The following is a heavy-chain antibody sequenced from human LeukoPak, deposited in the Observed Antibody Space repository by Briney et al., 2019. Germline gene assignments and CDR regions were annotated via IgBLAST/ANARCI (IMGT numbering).Heavy chain of an antibody. V-gene: IGHV3-48*01. Sequence: GGSLRLSCAASGFTFSSYSMNWVRQAPGKGLEWVSYISSSSSTIYYADSVKGRFTISRDNDKNSLYLQMNSLRAEDTAVYYCARDWSASYCGGDCYFRHASPYDYWGQGTLVTVSS. J-gene: IGHJ4*02. D-gene: IGHD2-21*02. CDR3: ARDWSASYCGGDCYFRHASPYDY. CDR2: ISSSSSTI. CDR1: GFTFSSYS.